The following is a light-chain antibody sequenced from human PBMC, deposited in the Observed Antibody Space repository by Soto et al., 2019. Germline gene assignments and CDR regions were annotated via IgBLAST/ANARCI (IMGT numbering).Light chain of an antibody. CDR2: YTF. J-gene: IGKJ2*01. CDR1: QSVTNY. V-gene: IGKV3-20*01. Sequence: IVLTQSPGTLSLSPGERASLSCRASQSVTNYLAWYQQKPGQATRLLIYYTFTRAAGIPDRFSVSGSETDFTLIISRLEPEDFSLYYCQQYAGSPFTFGQGTKLEIK. CDR3: QQYAGSPFT.